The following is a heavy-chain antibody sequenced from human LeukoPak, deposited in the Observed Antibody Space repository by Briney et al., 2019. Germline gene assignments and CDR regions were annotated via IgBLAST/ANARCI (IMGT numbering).Heavy chain of an antibody. Sequence: GGSLRLSCAASGFTFSNYWMSWVRQAPGKGLEWEANIKPDGSEKYCVDSVKGRFSISRDNVRNVLYLQMNNLRAGDTALYYCARGDFWSGDYTDAFDVWGQGTMVTVSA. V-gene: IGHV3-7*04. D-gene: IGHD3-3*01. J-gene: IGHJ3*01. CDR1: GFTFSNYW. CDR3: ARGDFWSGDYTDAFDV. CDR2: IKPDGSEK.